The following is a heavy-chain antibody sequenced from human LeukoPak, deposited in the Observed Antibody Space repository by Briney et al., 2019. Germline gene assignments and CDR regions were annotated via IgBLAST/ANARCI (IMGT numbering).Heavy chain of an antibody. D-gene: IGHD3-22*01. Sequence: PGGSLRLSCAASGFTFSSYGMSWVRQAPGKGLEWVSAISGSGGSTYYADSVKGRFTISRDNSKNTLYLQMNSLRAEDTAVYYCAKDGSGYYDSRKSMAHLTFDYWGQGTLVTVSS. CDR1: GFTFSSYG. J-gene: IGHJ4*02. CDR2: ISGSGGST. V-gene: IGHV3-23*01. CDR3: AKDGSGYYDSRKSMAHLTFDY.